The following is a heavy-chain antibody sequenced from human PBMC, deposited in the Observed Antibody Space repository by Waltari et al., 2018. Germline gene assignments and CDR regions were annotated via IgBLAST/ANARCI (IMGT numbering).Heavy chain of an antibody. Sequence: QLQLQESGPGLVKPSETLSLTCTVSGGSISSSSYYWGLIRQPPGKGLEWIGSIYYSGSTYDEPSLRSRVTISVDTSNNHFFLKLSAVPAAYTAVFYCARESYGDFGIRIWGQVTMVTVSS. CDR3: ARESYGDFGIRI. CDR2: IYYSGST. J-gene: IGHJ3*02. V-gene: IGHV4-39*07. D-gene: IGHD4-17*01. CDR1: GGSISSSSYY.